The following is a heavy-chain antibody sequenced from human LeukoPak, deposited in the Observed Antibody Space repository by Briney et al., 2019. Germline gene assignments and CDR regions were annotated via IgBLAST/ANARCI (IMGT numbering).Heavy chain of an antibody. CDR3: ASNSNYYDSSGYPLSSYGMDV. J-gene: IGHJ6*02. CDR2: IYYSGST. V-gene: IGHV4-59*01. Sequence: NSSETLSLTCTVSGGSISSYYWSWIRQPPGKGLEWIGYIYYSGSTNYNPSLKSRVTISVDTSRNQFSLKLSSVTAADTAVYYCASNSNYYDSSGYPLSSYGMDVWGQGTTVTVSS. CDR1: GGSISSYY. D-gene: IGHD3-22*01.